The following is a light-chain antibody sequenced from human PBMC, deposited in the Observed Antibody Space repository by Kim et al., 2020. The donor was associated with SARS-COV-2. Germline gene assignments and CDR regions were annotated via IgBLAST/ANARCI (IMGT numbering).Light chain of an antibody. Sequence: PGQTARFTCSGYKLGDKYVSWYQQKPGQSTVVVIYQDNQRPSGIPERFSGSNSGNTATLTISGTQAMDEADYYCQAWDSSTHNYVFGAGTKVTVL. J-gene: IGLJ1*01. CDR3: QAWDSSTHNYV. V-gene: IGLV3-1*01. CDR2: QDN. CDR1: KLGDKY.